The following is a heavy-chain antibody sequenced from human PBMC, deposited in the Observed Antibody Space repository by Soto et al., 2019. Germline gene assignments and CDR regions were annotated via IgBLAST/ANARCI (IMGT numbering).Heavy chain of an antibody. CDR2: IIPIFGTA. Sequence: GASVKVSCKASGGTFSSYAISWVRQAPGQGLEWMGGIIPIFGTANYAQKFQGRVTITADGSTSTAYMELSSLRPEDTAVYYCTGSYYAPNWFDPWGQGTLVTVSS. CDR3: TGSYYAPNWFDP. CDR1: GGTFSSYA. D-gene: IGHD1-26*01. J-gene: IGHJ5*02. V-gene: IGHV1-69*13.